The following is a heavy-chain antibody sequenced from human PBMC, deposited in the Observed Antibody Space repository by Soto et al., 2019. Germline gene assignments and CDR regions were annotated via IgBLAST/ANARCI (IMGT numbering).Heavy chain of an antibody. V-gene: IGHV3-23*01. CDR1: GFTFSSYA. CDR2: ISGSGGST. D-gene: IGHD6-19*01. Sequence: EVQLLESGGGLVQPGGSLRLSCAASGFTFSSYAMSWVRQAPGKGLEWVSAISGSGGSTYYADSVKGLFTISRANAKNTLYLQMNSLRAEDTAVYYCASCIAVAGTWVYYFDYWGQGTLVTVSS. CDR3: ASCIAVAGTWVYYFDY. J-gene: IGHJ4*02.